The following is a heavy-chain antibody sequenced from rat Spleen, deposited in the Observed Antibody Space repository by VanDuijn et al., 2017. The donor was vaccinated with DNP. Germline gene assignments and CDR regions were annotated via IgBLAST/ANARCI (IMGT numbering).Heavy chain of an antibody. Sequence: EVKLVESGGGLVQPGRSLKLCCAASGVNFNDYWMGWVRQAPGKGLEWIGEINKDSSTIDYNPSLKDKFTVSRDNVQNTLYLQMSKLGSEDTAIYYWASGPNYVAYSDYLNYWSQGVMVTVSS. J-gene: IGHJ2*01. CDR1: GVNFNDYW. V-gene: IGHV4-2*01. CDR3: ASGPNYVAYSDYLNY. D-gene: IGHD1-11*01. CDR2: INKDSSTI.